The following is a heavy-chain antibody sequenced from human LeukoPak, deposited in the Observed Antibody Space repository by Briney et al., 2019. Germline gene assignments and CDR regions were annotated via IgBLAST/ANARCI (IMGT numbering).Heavy chain of an antibody. J-gene: IGHJ6*03. CDR3: AKGHVGASMDV. D-gene: IGHD1-26*01. CDR2: ISSSGSTI. CDR1: GFTFSSYE. V-gene: IGHV3-48*03. Sequence: GGSLRLTCAASGFTFSSYEMNWVRQAPGKGLEWVSYISSSGSTIYYADSVKGRFTISRDNSKNSLYLQMNSLRTEDTALYYCAKGHVGASMDVWGKGTTVTVSS.